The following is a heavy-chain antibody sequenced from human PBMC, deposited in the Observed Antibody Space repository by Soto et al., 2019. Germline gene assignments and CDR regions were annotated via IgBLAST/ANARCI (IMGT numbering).Heavy chain of an antibody. CDR1: GFTFDDYA. J-gene: IGHJ3*02. Sequence: GGSLRLSCAASGFTFDDYAMHWVRQAPGKGLEWVSGISWNSGSIGYADSVKGRFTISRDNAKNSLYLQMNSLRAEDTALYYCAKGAGVVVAPRAGNAFDIWGQGTMVTVSS. D-gene: IGHD2-15*01. CDR3: AKGAGVVVAPRAGNAFDI. V-gene: IGHV3-9*01. CDR2: ISWNSGSI.